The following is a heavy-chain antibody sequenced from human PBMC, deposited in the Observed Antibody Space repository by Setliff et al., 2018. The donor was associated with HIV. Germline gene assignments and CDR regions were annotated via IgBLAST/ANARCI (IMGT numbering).Heavy chain of an antibody. J-gene: IGHJ4*02. CDR3: ARDYSPTFYYYDSSGTFDY. D-gene: IGHD3-22*01. CDR2: INTVNGNT. Sequence: ASVKVSCKASGYIFTMYTMYWVRQAPGQRLEWMGRINTVNGNTKYSEKFQGRVTITAVESTSTAYMELSSLRSEDTAVYYCARDYSPTFYYYDSSGTFDYWGQGTLVTVSS. V-gene: IGHV1-3*04. CDR1: GYIFTMYT.